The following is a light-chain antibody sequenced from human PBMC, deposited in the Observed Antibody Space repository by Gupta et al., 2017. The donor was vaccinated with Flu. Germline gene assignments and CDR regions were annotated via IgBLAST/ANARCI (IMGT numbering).Light chain of an antibody. CDR2: EDV. CDR3: QSTENSGEDVIV. V-gene: IGLV3-25*01. CDR1: ALAGNY. Sequence: QTASPTCSGGALAGNYTYCYPQPTDQAPHLLIYEDVERRSGAPERCFSSSSGTTITLTISGVQAEEEAAYYCQSTENSGEDVIVFGGGTRLTVL. J-gene: IGLJ2*01.